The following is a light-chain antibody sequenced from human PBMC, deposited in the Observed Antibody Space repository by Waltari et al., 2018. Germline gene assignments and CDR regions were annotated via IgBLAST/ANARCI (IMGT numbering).Light chain of an antibody. CDR3: QQYNSYSRT. CDR1: QSISSW. J-gene: IGKJ1*01. Sequence: DIQMTQSPSTLSASVGDRVTITCRASQSISSWLAWYQQKPGKAPKLLIYDASSFESGVPSRFSGGGSGTEFTLTISSLQPDDFATYYCQQYNSYSRTFGQGTKVEIK. CDR2: DAS. V-gene: IGKV1-5*01.